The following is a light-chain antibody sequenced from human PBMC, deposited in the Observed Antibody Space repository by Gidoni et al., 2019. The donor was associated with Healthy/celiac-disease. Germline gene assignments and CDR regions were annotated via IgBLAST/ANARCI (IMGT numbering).Light chain of an antibody. CDR2: AAS. J-gene: IGKJ1*01. V-gene: IGKV1-39*01. CDR3: QQSYSTPTWT. Sequence: DIQMTQSPSSLPASVGVRVTITCRASQSISSYLNWYQQKPGKAPKPLIYAASSWQSGDPSRFSGSRSGTDFTLTIISLQPEDFATYYCQQSYSTPTWTFGQGTKVEIK. CDR1: QSISSY.